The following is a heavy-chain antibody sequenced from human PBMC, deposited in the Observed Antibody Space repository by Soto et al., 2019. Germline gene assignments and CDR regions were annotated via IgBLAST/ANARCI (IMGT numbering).Heavy chain of an antibody. J-gene: IGHJ5*02. CDR3: ARTSIAVAGIRLLYCFDP. CDR1: GGSISSGGYY. CDR2: IYYSGST. D-gene: IGHD6-19*01. V-gene: IGHV4-61*08. Sequence: SETLSLTCTVSGGSISSGGYYWSWIRQHSGKGLEWIGYIYYSGSTNYNPSLKSRVTISVDTSKNQFSLKLSSVTAADTAVYYCARTSIAVAGIRLLYCFDPWGQGTLVTVSS.